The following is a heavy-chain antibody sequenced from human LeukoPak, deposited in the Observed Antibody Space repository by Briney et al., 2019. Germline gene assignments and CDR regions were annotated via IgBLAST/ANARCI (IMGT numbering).Heavy chain of an antibody. V-gene: IGHV4-31*03. CDR1: GGSISSGGYY. J-gene: IGHJ4*02. Sequence: RALETLSLTCTVSGGSISSGGYYWSWIRQHPGKGLEWIGYIYYSGSTYYNPSLKSRVTISVDTSKNQFSLKLSSVTAADTAVYYCASSREYCSSTSCYLDYFDYWGQGTLVTVSS. D-gene: IGHD2-2*01. CDR2: IYYSGST. CDR3: ASSREYCSSTSCYLDYFDY.